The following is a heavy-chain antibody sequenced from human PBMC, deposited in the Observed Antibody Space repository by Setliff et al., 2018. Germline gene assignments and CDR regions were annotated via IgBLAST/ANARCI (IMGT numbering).Heavy chain of an antibody. J-gene: IGHJ4*02. CDR1: GDSISSYY. CDR3: ARLPRTVTHFDY. V-gene: IGHV4-59*01. Sequence: PSETLSLTCTVSGDSISSYYWSWIRQPPGKGLEWIGYIFYSGSSNYNPSLQSRVSISVDTSKNQLSLKLDSLTAADTAVYFCARLPRTVTHFDYWGQGALVTAPQ. D-gene: IGHD4-17*01. CDR2: IFYSGSS.